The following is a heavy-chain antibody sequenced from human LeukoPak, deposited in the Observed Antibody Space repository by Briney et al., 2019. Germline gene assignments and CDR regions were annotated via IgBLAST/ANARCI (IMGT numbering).Heavy chain of an antibody. D-gene: IGHD6-13*01. J-gene: IGHJ4*02. CDR2: IKQDGSEK. CDR1: GFTFSSYW. Sequence: GGSLRLSCAASGFTFSSYWMSWVRQAPGKGLEWVANIKQDGSEKYYVDSVKGRFTISRDNAKNSLYLQMNSLRAEDTAVYYCARDFRIAAAGVPHYFDYWGQGTLVTVSS. V-gene: IGHV3-7*01. CDR3: ARDFRIAAAGVPHYFDY.